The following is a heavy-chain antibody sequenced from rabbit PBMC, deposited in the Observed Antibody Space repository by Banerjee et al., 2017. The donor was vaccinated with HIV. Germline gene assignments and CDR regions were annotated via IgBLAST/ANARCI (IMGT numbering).Heavy chain of an antibody. CDR2: IYAGSSGST. D-gene: IGHD8-1*01. CDR1: GFSFSSSYY. Sequence: QSLEESGGDLVKPGASLTLTCTASGFSFSSSYYMCWVRQAPGKGLEWIACIYAGSSGSTYYASWAKGRFTISKTSSTTVTLQMTSLTAADTATYFCARAGSSYDYDYFNLWGPGTLVT. CDR3: ARAGSSYDYDYFNL. V-gene: IGHV1S40*01. J-gene: IGHJ4*01.